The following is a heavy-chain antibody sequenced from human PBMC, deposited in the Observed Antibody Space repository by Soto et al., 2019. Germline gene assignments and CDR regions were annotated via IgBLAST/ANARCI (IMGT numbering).Heavy chain of an antibody. CDR1: GSPFAAHA. CDR2: ISWNSGSI. V-gene: IGHV3-9*01. CDR3: AKVSAEPYYDYVMDI. J-gene: IGHJ6*02. Sequence: SRRRGFSAPGSPFAAHATHCGRQARGKGLEVVSGISWNSGSIGYADSVKGRFTNSRDNAKNSLYLQMNGLRAECTALYYCAKVSAEPYYDYVMDIWGEGTEVTVA.